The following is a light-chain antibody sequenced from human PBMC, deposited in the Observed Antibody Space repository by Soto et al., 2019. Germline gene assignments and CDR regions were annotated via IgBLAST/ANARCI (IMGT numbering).Light chain of an antibody. CDR3: SSFTRSTAVV. Sequence: QSALTQPASVSGSPGQSSTISCTGTSNDIGGFNYVSWYQHHPGKAPKLIISEVTKRPSGISHRFSGSKSGNTASLTIFGLQAEDEADYYCSSFTRSTAVVFGGGTKVTVL. CDR1: SNDIGGFNY. V-gene: IGLV2-14*01. CDR2: EVT. J-gene: IGLJ2*01.